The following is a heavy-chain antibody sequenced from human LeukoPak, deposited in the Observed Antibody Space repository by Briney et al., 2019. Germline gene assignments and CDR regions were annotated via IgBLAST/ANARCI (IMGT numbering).Heavy chain of an antibody. CDR3: ARPYHYDSSGYQY. D-gene: IGHD3-22*01. V-gene: IGHV3-64*01. CDR2: ISSTGDNT. Sequence: GGSLRLSCAASGFTFSNYAMHWVRQAPGKGLEYVSSISSTGDNTYYANSVKGRFTIFRDNSKNTLSLQMGSLRAEDMAVYYCARPYHYDSSGYQYWGQGTLVTVSS. CDR1: GFTFSNYA. J-gene: IGHJ4*02.